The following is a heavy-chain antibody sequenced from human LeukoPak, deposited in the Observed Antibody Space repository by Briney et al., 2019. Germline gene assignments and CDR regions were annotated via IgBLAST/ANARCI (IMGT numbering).Heavy chain of an antibody. D-gene: IGHD3-10*01. CDR3: ARALLPWFGELSLIHYYYYGMDV. CDR2: ISSSGSTI. J-gene: IGHJ6*02. V-gene: IGHV3-11*01. CDR1: GFTFSDYY. Sequence: GGSLRLSCAASGFTFSDYYTSWIRQAPGKGLEWVSYISSSGSTIYYADSVKGRFTISRDNAKNSLYLQMNSLRAEDTAVYYCARALLPWFGELSLIHYYYYGMDVWGQGTTVTVSS.